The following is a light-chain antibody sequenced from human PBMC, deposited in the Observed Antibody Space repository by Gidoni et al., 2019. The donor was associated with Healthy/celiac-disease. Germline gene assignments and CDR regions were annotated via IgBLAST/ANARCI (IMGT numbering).Light chain of an antibody. Sequence: PSFLSASVGDRVTITCRASQSISSYLNWYQHKPGKAPKLLIYAASSLQSGVPSRFSGSGSGTDFTLTISSLQPEDFATYYCQQSYSTHRTFGQGTKVEIK. V-gene: IGKV1-39*01. CDR2: AAS. J-gene: IGKJ1*01. CDR3: QQSYSTHRT. CDR1: QSISSY.